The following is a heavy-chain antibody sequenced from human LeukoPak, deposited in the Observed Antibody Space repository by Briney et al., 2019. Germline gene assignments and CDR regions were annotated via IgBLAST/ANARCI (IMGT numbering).Heavy chain of an antibody. J-gene: IGHJ6*03. Sequence: GESLKISCKGSGYSFTSYWIGWVRQMPGKGLEWMGIIYPGDSDTRYSPSFQGQVTISADKSISTAYLQWSSLKASDTAMYYCASHTAVAGDYYYYYMDVWGKGTTVTVSS. D-gene: IGHD6-19*01. CDR1: GYSFTSYW. CDR2: IYPGDSDT. CDR3: ASHTAVAGDYYYYYMDV. V-gene: IGHV5-51*01.